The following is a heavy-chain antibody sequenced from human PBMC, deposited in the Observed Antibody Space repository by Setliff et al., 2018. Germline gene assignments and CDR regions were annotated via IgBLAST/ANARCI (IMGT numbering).Heavy chain of an antibody. CDR3: ARSPAVLGIVYLDP. CDR2: IAYDGINN. CDR1: GFTFKSYA. D-gene: IGHD2-15*01. J-gene: IGHJ5*02. Sequence: GGSLRLSCDASGFTFKSYAMHWVRQAPGKGLEWVAVIAYDGINNYYGDSVKGRFTISRDNSRNTLYLQMNTLRPEDTAVYYCARSPAVLGIVYLDPWGQGTLVTVSS. V-gene: IGHV3-30*01.